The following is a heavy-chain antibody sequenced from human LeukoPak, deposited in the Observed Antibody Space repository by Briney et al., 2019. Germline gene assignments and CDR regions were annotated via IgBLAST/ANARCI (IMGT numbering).Heavy chain of an antibody. CDR2: ISYDGSNE. CDR3: ARDLVYSSGWYAGELDH. D-gene: IGHD3-22*01. CDR1: GFTFSSYS. V-gene: IGHV3-30*03. Sequence: GGSLRLSCAASGFTFSSYSMNWVRQAPGRGLEWLAVISYDGSNEDHAESVRGRFTISRDNSKNTLFLQMNSLRPEDTAVYYCARDLVYSSGWYAGELDHWGLGTLVIVSS. J-gene: IGHJ4*02.